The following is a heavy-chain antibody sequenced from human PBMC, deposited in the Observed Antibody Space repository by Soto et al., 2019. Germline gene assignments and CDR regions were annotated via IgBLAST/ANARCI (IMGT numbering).Heavy chain of an antibody. Sequence: EVQLVESGGGLVQPGGSLRLSCAASGFTFSRFWMHWVRQAPGEGLVWVSHINDDGTITTYADSVKGRFTISRDNAENTMYIERNSLRNEDTAANYCTQSRLRYGNDAFDIWGQGTMVTVSS. CDR1: GFTFSRFW. CDR3: TQSRLRYGNDAFDI. CDR2: INDDGTIT. V-gene: IGHV3-74*03. J-gene: IGHJ3*02. D-gene: IGHD5-18*01.